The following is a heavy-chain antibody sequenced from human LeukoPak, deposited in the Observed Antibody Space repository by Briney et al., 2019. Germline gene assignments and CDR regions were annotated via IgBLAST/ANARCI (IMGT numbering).Heavy chain of an antibody. V-gene: IGHV3-23*01. D-gene: IGHD6-19*01. CDR2: ISGSGTST. J-gene: IGHJ6*02. CDR3: ARALSGWYVGYGMDV. Sequence: PGGSLRLSCAASGFTFSSYAMSWVRQAPGTGLEWISVISGSGTSTHYADSVKGRFTISRDNSKNTLYLQMNSLRAEDTAVYYCARALSGWYVGYGMDVWGQGTTVTVSS. CDR1: GFTFSSYA.